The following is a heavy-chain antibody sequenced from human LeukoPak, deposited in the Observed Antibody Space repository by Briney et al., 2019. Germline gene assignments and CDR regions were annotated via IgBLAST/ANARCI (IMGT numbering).Heavy chain of an antibody. Sequence: AASVKVSCKASGDTFSSYAISWVRQAPGQGLEWMGGIIPIFGTTNYAQKFQGRVTITADESTSTAYMELSSLRSEDTAVYYCARDPDYYGSGSYFDYWGQGTLVTVSS. D-gene: IGHD3-10*01. V-gene: IGHV1-69*13. CDR2: IIPIFGTT. J-gene: IGHJ4*02. CDR1: GDTFSSYA. CDR3: ARDPDYYGSGSYFDY.